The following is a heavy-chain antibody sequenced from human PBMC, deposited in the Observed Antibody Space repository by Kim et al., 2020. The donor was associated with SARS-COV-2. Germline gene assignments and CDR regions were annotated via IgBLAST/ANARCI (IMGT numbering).Heavy chain of an antibody. Sequence: EDGETIYAQKFQGRVTMTEDTSTDTAYMELSSLRSEDTAVYYCATGKFDYWGQGTLVTVSS. J-gene: IGHJ4*02. CDR2: EDGET. V-gene: IGHV1-24*01. CDR3: ATGKFDY.